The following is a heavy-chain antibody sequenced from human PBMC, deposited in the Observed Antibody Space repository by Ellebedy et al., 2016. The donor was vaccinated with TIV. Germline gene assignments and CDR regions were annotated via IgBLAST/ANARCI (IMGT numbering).Heavy chain of an antibody. CDR1: GFSFRSYW. J-gene: IGHJ5*02. Sequence: PGGSLRLSCSASGFSFRSYWMSWVRQAPGKGLEWVANIYQDGGVQYYVDSVKGRFTISRDNADNSLFLQMNSLRAEDTAVYYCARRGSYGDYAAEINSWFDTWGRGTLVAVSS. CDR2: IYQDGGVQ. D-gene: IGHD4-17*01. V-gene: IGHV3-7*01. CDR3: ARRGSYGDYAAEINSWFDT.